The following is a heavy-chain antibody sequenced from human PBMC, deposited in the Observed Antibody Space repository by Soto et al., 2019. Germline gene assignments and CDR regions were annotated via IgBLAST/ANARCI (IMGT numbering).Heavy chain of an antibody. D-gene: IGHD2-15*01. Sequence: GGSLRLSCAASGFLFNSYGMNWVRLSPGRGLEWISSISSTSTYIEYADSVKGRFIISRDNAENTLYLQMNSLRAEDTAVYYCAKDHGGYCSGGSCYEMYYFDYWDQG. CDR3: AKDHGGYCSGGSCYEMYYFDY. J-gene: IGHJ4*02. CDR2: ISSTSTYI. CDR1: GFLFNSYG. V-gene: IGHV3-21*04.